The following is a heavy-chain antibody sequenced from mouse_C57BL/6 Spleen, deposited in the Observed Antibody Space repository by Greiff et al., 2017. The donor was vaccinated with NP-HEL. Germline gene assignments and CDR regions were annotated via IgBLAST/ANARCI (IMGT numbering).Heavy chain of an antibody. V-gene: IGHV1-64*01. CDR3: ARKASSGYTWFAY. CDR1: GYTFTSYW. Sequence: VQLQQSGAELVKPGASVKLSCKASGYTFTSYWMHWVKQRPGQGLEWIGMIHPNSGSTNYNEKFKSKATLTVDKSSSTAYMQLSSLTSEDSAVYYCARKASSGYTWFAYWGQGTLVTVSA. CDR2: IHPNSGST. D-gene: IGHD3-2*02. J-gene: IGHJ3*01.